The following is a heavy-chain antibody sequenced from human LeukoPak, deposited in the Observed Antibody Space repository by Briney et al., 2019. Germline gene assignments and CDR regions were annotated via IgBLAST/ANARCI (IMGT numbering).Heavy chain of an antibody. CDR2: INPNSGGT. CDR3: ARSGYSYGSHAFDI. CDR1: GYIFTDYY. V-gene: IGHV1-2*06. J-gene: IGHJ3*02. Sequence: ASVKVSCKASGYIFTDYYMHWVRQAPGQELGWMGRINPNSGGTNYAQKFQGRVTMTRDTSISTAYMELSRLRSDDTAVYYCARSGYSYGSHAFDIWGQGTMVTVSS. D-gene: IGHD5-18*01.